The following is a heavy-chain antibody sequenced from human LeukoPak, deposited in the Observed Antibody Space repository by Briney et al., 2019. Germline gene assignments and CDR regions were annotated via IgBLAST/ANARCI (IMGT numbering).Heavy chain of an antibody. V-gene: IGHV1-2*02. D-gene: IGHD5-18*01. J-gene: IGHJ6*02. CDR2: TNPNSGGT. CDR1: GYTFTGYY. CDR3: ARAGGYSYGYYYYYGMDV. Sequence: ASVKVSCKASGYTFTGYYMHWVRQAPGQGLEWMGWTNPNSGGTNYAQKFQGRVTMTRDTSISTAYMELSRLRSDDTAVYYCARAGGYSYGYYYYYGMDVWGQGTTVTVSS.